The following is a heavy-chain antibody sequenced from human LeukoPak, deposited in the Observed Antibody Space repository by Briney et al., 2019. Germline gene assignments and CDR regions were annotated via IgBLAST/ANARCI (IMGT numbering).Heavy chain of an antibody. J-gene: IGHJ3*02. CDR2: ISGSGTRT. V-gene: IGHV3-23*01. CDR1: GFTFRSYA. Sequence: PGGSLRLSCVVSGFTFRSYAMSWVRQAPGKGLEWVSTISGSGTRTYYADSVKGRFTISRDNSKNTLYLQMNSLRAEDTAVYYCAKPARTDAFDIWGQGTMITVSS. D-gene: IGHD1-14*01. CDR3: AKPARTDAFDI.